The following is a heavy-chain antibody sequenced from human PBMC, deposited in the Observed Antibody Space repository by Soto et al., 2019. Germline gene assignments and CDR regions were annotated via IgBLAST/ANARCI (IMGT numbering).Heavy chain of an antibody. CDR1: GDSVSSNSAA. CDR3: ARGVAVAGTYYYYGMDV. D-gene: IGHD6-19*01. V-gene: IGHV6-1*01. CDR2: TYYRSKWYN. J-gene: IGHJ6*02. Sequence: SLTCAISGDSVSSNSAAWNWIRQSPSRGLEWLGRTYYRSKWYNDYAVSVKSRITINPDTSKNQFSLQLNSVTPEDTAVYYCARGVAVAGTYYYYGMDVWGQGTTVTVSS.